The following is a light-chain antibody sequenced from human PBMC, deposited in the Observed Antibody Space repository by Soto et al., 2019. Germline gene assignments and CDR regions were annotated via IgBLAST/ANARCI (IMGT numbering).Light chain of an antibody. CDR1: SSDVGGYNY. CDR2: DVS. V-gene: IGLV2-14*03. CDR3: SSYTSSSTLV. Sequence: QSALTQPASVSGSPGQSSTISCTGTSSDVGGYNYVSWYQHHPGKAPKLMIYDVSNRPSGVSNRFSGSNSGNTASLTISGLQAEDEADYYCSSYTSSSTLVFGGGTKLTVL. J-gene: IGLJ2*01.